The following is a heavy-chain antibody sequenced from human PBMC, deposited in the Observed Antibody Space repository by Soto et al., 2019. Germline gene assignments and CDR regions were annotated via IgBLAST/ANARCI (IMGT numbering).Heavy chain of an antibody. V-gene: IGHV4-31*03. CDR1: GGSISSGGYY. J-gene: IGHJ4*02. Sequence: QVQLQESGPGLVKPSQTLSLTCTVSGGSISSGGYYWSWIRQHPGKGLEWIGYIYYSGSTYYNPSLKXRXTXSXXTSKNQFSLKLSSVTAADTAVYYCARWVGATSFACWGQGTLVTVSS. CDR2: IYYSGST. D-gene: IGHD1-26*01. CDR3: ARWVGATSFAC.